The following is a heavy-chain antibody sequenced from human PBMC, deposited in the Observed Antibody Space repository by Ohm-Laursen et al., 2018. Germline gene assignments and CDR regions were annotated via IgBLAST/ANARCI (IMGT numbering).Heavy chain of an antibody. Sequence: SLRLSCAASGFTFSSYAMSWVRLAPGKGLEWVSGISGSGDNIYYADSVKGRFTISRESSENTFYFQMIDLRAGDTALYYCAKSRSAVVFAGSNHWGQGALVIVSS. D-gene: IGHD2-15*01. CDR1: GFTFSSYA. J-gene: IGHJ5*02. CDR3: AKSRSAVVFAGSNH. CDR2: ISGSGDNI. V-gene: IGHV3-23*01.